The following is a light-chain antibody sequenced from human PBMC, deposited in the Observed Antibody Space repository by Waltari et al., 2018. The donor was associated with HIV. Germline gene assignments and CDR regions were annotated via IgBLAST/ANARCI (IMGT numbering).Light chain of an antibody. V-gene: IGLV7-43*01. J-gene: IGLJ1*01. CDR2: STS. CDR1: PGAVTSGHY. Sequence: QTVVTQEPSLTVSPGGPVPPTCPSRPGAVTSGHYPNWFQQKPGHAPRALIYSTSKKHSWTPARFSGSLLGGKAALTLTGVQPEDEAEYYCLLYYGGQGYVFGTGTKVTVL. CDR3: LLYYGGQGYV.